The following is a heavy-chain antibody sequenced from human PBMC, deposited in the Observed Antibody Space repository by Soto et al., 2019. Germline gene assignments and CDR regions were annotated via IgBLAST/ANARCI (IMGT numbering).Heavy chain of an antibody. CDR3: ARQEMPADNWNARRFDS. J-gene: IGHJ4*02. V-gene: IGHV1-69*02. Sequence: QVQLVQSGAEVKKPGSSVKVSCKASGGTFTNYTINWVRQAPGQGLEWMGRIIPVLGKANYAQKFQDRVTITADESTTTAYMELSSLTSEDTAMFYCARQEMPADNWNARRFDSWGQGTLVTVST. D-gene: IGHD1-20*01. CDR2: IIPVLGKA. CDR1: GGTFTNYT.